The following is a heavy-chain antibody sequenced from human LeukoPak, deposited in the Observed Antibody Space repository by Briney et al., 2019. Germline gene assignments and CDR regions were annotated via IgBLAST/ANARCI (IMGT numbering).Heavy chain of an antibody. D-gene: IGHD2-15*01. J-gene: IGHJ3*02. V-gene: IGHV4-31*11. CDR2: IYYSGTA. CDR3: ARYRDSGGRLAFDI. CDR1: GGSISSDGYY. Sequence: SQTLSLTCAVSGGSISSDGYYWTWIRQHPGKGLEWIGYIYYSGTAYYNPSLESRVTLSVDTSKNQFSLRLSSVTAADTAIYYCARYRDSGGRLAFDIWGQGTMATVST.